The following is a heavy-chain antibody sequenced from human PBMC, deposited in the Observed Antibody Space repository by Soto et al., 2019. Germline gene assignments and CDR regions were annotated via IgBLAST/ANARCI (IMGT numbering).Heavy chain of an antibody. D-gene: IGHD5-12*01. J-gene: IGHJ4*02. CDR2: IIPIFGTA. V-gene: IGHV1-69*13. Sequence: SVKFSCKASGGTFSSYAISWVRQAPGQGLECMGGIIPIFGTANYAQKSQGSVTITPDXXXSXXXMXLXXLRXEATAAHYCASARRDGYNALDYWGQGTLVTVSS. CDR1: GGTFSSYA. CDR3: ASARRDGYNALDY.